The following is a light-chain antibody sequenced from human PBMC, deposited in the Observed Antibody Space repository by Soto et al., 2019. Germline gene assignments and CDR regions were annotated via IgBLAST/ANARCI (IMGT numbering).Light chain of an antibody. CDR1: SYDVGDYKY. CDR2: DIS. Sequence: QSALTQPRSVSGSPGQSVTISCTGTSYDVGDYKYVSWYRQHPGKAPKLMIYDISERPSGVPDRFSGSKSGNTASLTISGLQAEDEADYYCCSYAGSYSYVFGTGTKVT. CDR3: CSYAGSYSYV. J-gene: IGLJ1*01. V-gene: IGLV2-11*01.